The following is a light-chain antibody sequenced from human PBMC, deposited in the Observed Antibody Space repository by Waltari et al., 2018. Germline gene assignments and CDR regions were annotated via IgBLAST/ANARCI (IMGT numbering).Light chain of an antibody. V-gene: IGKV3-20*01. CDR1: QSLTKRY. CDR2: GAS. CDR3: QQYGSSVLYT. Sequence: EVVLTQSPDTLSLSPGEGATLSCRASQSLTKRYLAWYQQKPGRAPRLLIYGASSRAAGIPDRFSGSGSGTDFTLTISRLEPEDFAVYYCQQYGSSVLYTFGQGTKLEIK. J-gene: IGKJ2*01.